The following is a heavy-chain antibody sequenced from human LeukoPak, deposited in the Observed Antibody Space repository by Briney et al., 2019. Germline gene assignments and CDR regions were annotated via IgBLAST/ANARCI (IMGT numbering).Heavy chain of an antibody. CDR2: ISSSSSYI. V-gene: IGHV3-21*01. Sequence: PGGSLRLSCAASGFTFSSYSMNWVRQAPGRGLEWVSSISSSSSYIYYADSVKGRFTISGDNAKNSLYLQMNSLRAEDTAVYYCARDKSDDYDFWSGYSDAFDIWGQGTMVTVSS. CDR3: ARDKSDDYDFWSGYSDAFDI. J-gene: IGHJ3*02. D-gene: IGHD3-3*01. CDR1: GFTFSSYS.